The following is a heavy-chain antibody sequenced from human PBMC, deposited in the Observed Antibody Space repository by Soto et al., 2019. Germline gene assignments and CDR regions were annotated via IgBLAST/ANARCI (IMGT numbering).Heavy chain of an antibody. D-gene: IGHD1-26*01. V-gene: IGHV1-69*13. J-gene: IGHJ6*02. Sequence: SVKVSCKASGGTFSSYAISWVRQAPGQGLEWMGGIIPIFGTANYAQKLQGRVTITADESTSTAYMELSSLRSEDTAVHYCAPDRVSGRNSRYYYGMDVWGQGTTVTVSS. CDR3: APDRVSGRNSRYYYGMDV. CDR2: IIPIFGTA. CDR1: GGTFSSYA.